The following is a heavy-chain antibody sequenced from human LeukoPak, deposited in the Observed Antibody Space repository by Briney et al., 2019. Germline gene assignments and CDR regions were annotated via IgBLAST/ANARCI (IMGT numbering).Heavy chain of an antibody. CDR2: IYSGGSA. CDR3: ARVSDYDILDY. D-gene: IGHD3-9*01. J-gene: IGHJ4*02. Sequence: PGGSLRLSCAASGFTVSSNYMSWVRQAPGKGLEWVSVIYSGGSAYYADSVKGRFTISRDNSKNTLYLQMNSLRAEDTAVYYCARVSDYDILDYWGQGTLVTVSS. CDR1: GFTVSSNY. V-gene: IGHV3-66*01.